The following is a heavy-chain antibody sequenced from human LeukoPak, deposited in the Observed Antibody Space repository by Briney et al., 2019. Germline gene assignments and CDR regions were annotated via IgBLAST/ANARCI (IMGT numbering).Heavy chain of an antibody. D-gene: IGHD5-12*01. CDR3: ARDTHGYSGYDSWGYFDY. J-gene: IGHJ4*02. CDR1: GGSISSYY. V-gene: IGHV4-59*01. Sequence: SETLSLICTVSGGSISSYYWSWIRQPPGKGLEWIGYIYYSGSTNYNPSLKSRVTISVDTSKNQFSLKLSSVTAADTAVYHCARDTHGYSGYDSWGYFDYWGQGTLVTVSS. CDR2: IYYSGST.